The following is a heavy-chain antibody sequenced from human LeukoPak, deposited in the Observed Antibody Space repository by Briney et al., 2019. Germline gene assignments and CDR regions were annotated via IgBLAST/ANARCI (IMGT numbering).Heavy chain of an antibody. CDR2: ITASSSTI. CDR1: GFTFSSYS. V-gene: IGHV3-48*01. J-gene: IGHJ2*01. Sequence: PGGSLRLSCAASGFTFSSYSMNWVRQAPGKGLEWVSFITASSSTIYYTDSVKGRFTISRDSAKKSLYLHMNSLTAADTAVYYCARDRWFLRRRYFDLWGRGTLVTVSS. D-gene: IGHD4-23*01. CDR3: ARDRWFLRRRYFDL.